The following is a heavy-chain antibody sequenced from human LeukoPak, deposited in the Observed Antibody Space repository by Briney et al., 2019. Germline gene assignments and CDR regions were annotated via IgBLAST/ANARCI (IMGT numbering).Heavy chain of an antibody. CDR1: GFTVSSNY. V-gene: IGHV3-53*01. J-gene: IGHJ4*02. CDR3: AKDIDYDSSGY. Sequence: GGSLRLSCAVSGFTVSSNYMSWVRQAPGKGLEWVSVIYSGGSTYYADSVKGRFTISRDNSKNTLYLQMNSLRAEDTAVYYCAKDIDYDSSGYWGQGTLVTVSS. D-gene: IGHD3-22*01. CDR2: IYSGGST.